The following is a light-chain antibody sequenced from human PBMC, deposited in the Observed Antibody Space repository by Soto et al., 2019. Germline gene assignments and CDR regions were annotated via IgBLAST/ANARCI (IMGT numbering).Light chain of an antibody. CDR2: DAS. J-gene: IGKJ4*01. V-gene: IGKV3-20*01. CDR1: QSVSSSY. CDR3: QQYASSPLT. Sequence: IELTQSRGTLSLSPGERATLSCLASQSVSSSYLAWYQQKPGQAPRLLIYDASSRATGIPDRFSGSGSGTDFTLTISRLQPEDFAVYYCQQYASSPLTFGGGTKVDIK.